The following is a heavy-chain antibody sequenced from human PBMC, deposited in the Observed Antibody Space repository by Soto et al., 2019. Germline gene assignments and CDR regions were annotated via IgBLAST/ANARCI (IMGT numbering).Heavy chain of an antibody. J-gene: IGHJ4*02. CDR1: GGSFSGYY. CDR2: INHSGST. CDR3: ARINDYVWGSYRTFDY. V-gene: IGHV4-34*01. Sequence: SETLSLTCAFYGGSFSGYYWSWIRRPPGKGLEWIGEINHSGSTNYNPSLKSRVTISVDTSKNQFSLKLSSVTAADTAVYYCARINDYVWGSYRTFDYWGQGTLVTVSS. D-gene: IGHD3-16*02.